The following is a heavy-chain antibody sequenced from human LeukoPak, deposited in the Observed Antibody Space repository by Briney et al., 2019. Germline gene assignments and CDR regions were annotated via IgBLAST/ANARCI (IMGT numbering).Heavy chain of an antibody. CDR3: AKVAEVGATGYYYYMDV. CDR1: GFTFSSYA. D-gene: IGHD1-26*01. V-gene: IGHV3-23*01. CDR2: ISGSGSST. J-gene: IGHJ6*03. Sequence: GGSLRLSCAASGFTFSSYAMSWVRQAPGKGLEWISAISGSGSSTYYADSVKGGFTISRDNSKNTLYLQMNSLRAEDTAVYYCAKVAEVGATGYYYYMDVWGKGTTVTISS.